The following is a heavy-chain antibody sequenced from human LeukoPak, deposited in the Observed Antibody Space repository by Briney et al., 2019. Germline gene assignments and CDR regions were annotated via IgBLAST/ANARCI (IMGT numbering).Heavy chain of an antibody. CDR3: ARTYYDILTGYNPYFDY. CDR2: ITSSSTSM. J-gene: IGHJ4*02. CDR1: GFTFTTYS. Sequence: GGSLRLSCAASGFTFTTYSMNWVRQAPGKGLEWVSSITSSSTSMYYADSVKGRFTISRDNAKSSLYLQMISLRAEDTAVYYCARTYYDILTGYNPYFDYWGQGTLVTVSS. D-gene: IGHD3-9*01. V-gene: IGHV3-21*01.